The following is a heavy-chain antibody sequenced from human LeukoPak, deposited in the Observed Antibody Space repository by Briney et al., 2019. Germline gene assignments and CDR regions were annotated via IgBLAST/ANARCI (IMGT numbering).Heavy chain of an antibody. J-gene: IGHJ4*02. CDR2: INPNSGGT. CDR1: GYTFTGYY. V-gene: IGHV1-2*02. D-gene: IGHD2-15*01. CDR3: ARVEPLFCSGGSCYRGYYFDY. Sequence: GASVKVSCKASGYTFTGYYMHWVRQAPGQGLEWMGWINPNSGGTNYAQKFQGRVTMTRDTSISTAYMELSRLRSDDTAVYYCARVEPLFCSGGSCYRGYYFDYWGQGTLVTVSS.